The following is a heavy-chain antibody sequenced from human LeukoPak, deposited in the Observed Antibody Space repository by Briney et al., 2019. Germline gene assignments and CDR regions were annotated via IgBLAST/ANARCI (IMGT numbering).Heavy chain of an antibody. J-gene: IGHJ1*01. CDR3: AKTVGWLQPGEA. CDR1: GFTFSDYA. D-gene: IGHD5-24*01. Sequence: GGSLRLSCAASGFTFSDYAMGWVRQAPGKGLEWVSSISGSGDSPNSADSVKGRFSISRDNSKNTLYLQMNSLRAEDTAVYYCAKTVGWLQPGEAWGQGTLVTVSS. V-gene: IGHV3-23*01. CDR2: ISGSGDSP.